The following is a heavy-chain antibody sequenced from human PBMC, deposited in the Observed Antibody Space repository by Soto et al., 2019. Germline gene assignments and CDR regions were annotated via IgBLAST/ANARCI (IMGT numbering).Heavy chain of an antibody. CDR2: IYYSGST. Sequence: SETLSLTCTVSGGSVSSGSYYWSWIRLPPGKGLEWIGYIYYSGSTNYYPSLKCRVTISVDTSKKQFSLELCSVTAAVTAVYLCAGDLRVCCCWYRLCVWGYYGVGVWGQGTTVTVSS. V-gene: IGHV4-61*01. CDR3: AGDLRVCCCWYRLCVWGYYGVGV. D-gene: IGHD6-13*01. CDR1: GGSVSSGSYY. J-gene: IGHJ6*02.